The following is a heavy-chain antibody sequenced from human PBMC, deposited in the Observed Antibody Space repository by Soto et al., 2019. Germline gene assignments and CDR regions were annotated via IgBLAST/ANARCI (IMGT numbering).Heavy chain of an antibody. V-gene: IGHV3-9*01. CDR3: AKDTGVPADSSYYYYYYMDV. CDR2: ISWNSGSI. J-gene: IGHJ6*03. D-gene: IGHD2-2*01. Sequence: GGSLRLSCAASGFTFDDYAMHWVRQAPGKGLEWVSGISWNSGSIGYADSVKGRFTISRDNAKNSLYLQMNSLRAEDTALYYCAKDTGVPADSSYYYYYYMDVWGKGTTVTVSS. CDR1: GFTFDDYA.